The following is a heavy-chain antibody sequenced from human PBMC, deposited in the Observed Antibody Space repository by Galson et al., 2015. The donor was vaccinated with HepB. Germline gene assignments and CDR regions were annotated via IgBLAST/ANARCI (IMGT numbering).Heavy chain of an antibody. CDR2: IYYGGNT. V-gene: IGHV4-61*01. CDR3: ATEGDYSSSGY. Sequence: ETLSLTCTVSGGSVSSGSYYWSWIRQPPGKGLEWIGYIYYGGNTNYNPSLKSRVTISIDTSKNQFSLKLSSVTAAGTAMYYCATEGDYSSSGYWGQGTLVTVSS. J-gene: IGHJ4*02. CDR1: GGSVSSGSYY. D-gene: IGHD2-21*02.